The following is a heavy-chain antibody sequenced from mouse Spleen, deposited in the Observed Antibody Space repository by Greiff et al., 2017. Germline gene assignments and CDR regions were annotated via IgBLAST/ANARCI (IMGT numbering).Heavy chain of an antibody. CDR2: IWTGGGT. CDR1: GFSLTSYA. CDR3: ARNRDYYYGSSYVGDYAMDY. J-gene: IGHJ4*01. V-gene: IGHV2-9-1*01. Sequence: VMLVESGPGLVAPSQSLSITCTVSGFSLTSYAISWVRQPPGKGLEWLGVIWTGGGTNYNSALKSRLSISKDNSKSQVFLKMNSLQTDDTARYYCARNRDYYYGSSYVGDYAMDYWGQGTSVTVSS. D-gene: IGHD1-1*01.